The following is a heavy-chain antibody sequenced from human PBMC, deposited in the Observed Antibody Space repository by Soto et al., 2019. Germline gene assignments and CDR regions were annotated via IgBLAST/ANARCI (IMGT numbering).Heavy chain of an antibody. CDR3: AKDRTRWDNYYGMDV. V-gene: IGHV1-3*01. J-gene: IGHJ6*02. CDR2: INAGNGNT. Sequence: ASVKVSCKXSGYTFTSYAMHWVRQAPGQRLEWMGWINAGNGNTKYSQKFQGRVTITRDTSASTAYMELSSLRSEDTAVYYCAKDRTRWDNYYGMDVWGQGTTVTVS. CDR1: GYTFTSYA. D-gene: IGHD1-26*01.